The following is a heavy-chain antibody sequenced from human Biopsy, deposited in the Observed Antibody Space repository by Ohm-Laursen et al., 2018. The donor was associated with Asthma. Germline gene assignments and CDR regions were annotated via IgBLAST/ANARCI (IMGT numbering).Heavy chain of an antibody. Sequence: SLRLSCSASGFTFGDYWMSWVRQVPGKGLEWVANITHAGTEKNHVDSLKGRFTISRDNAKNSLYLQMNSLRAEDTAVYYCARTFHFWSPYHAEHYQLWGQGTLVTVPS. CDR3: ARTFHFWSPYHAEHYQL. V-gene: IGHV3-7*01. CDR1: GFTFGDYW. CDR2: ITHAGTEK. D-gene: IGHD3-3*02. J-gene: IGHJ1*01.